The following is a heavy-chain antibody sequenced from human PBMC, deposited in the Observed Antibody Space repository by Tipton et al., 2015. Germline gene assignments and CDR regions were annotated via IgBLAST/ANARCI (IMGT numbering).Heavy chain of an antibody. D-gene: IGHD6-19*01. Sequence: GLVKPSETLSLTCAVSAYSISTDYYWVWIRQPPGKGLEWIGYIYYRGSTNYNPSLKSRVTISVDTSKNQFSLKLSSVTAADTAVYYCAREAVARYYYGMDVWGQGTTVTVSS. J-gene: IGHJ6*02. CDR1: AYSISTDYY. CDR3: AREAVARYYYGMDV. CDR2: IYYRGST. V-gene: IGHV4-61*01.